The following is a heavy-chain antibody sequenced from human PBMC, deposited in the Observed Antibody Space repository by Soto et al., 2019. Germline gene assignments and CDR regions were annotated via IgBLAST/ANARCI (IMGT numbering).Heavy chain of an antibody. D-gene: IGHD2-21*01. CDR1: GLTFRSYW. V-gene: IGHV3-74*03. CDR3: LGAMQLWCLDS. CDR2: INPDWSVA. Sequence: EVQLVESGGGLVQPGASLRLSCAASGLTFRSYWMHWVRQAPGKGLVWVSRINPDWSVAMYVDSVKGRFTISRDNDQNSLVLHMKSLRAEDTAVDCCLGAMQLWCLDSWGQGTLVTVSS. J-gene: IGHJ4*02.